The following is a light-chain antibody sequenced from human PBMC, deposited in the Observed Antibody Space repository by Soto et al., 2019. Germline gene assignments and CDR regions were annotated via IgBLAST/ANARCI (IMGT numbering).Light chain of an antibody. CDR2: GVT. Sequence: QSALTQPASVSGSPGQSITISCTGTSVDYVSWYQQHPGKAPKLMIYGVTNRPSGVSTRFSGSKSGNAASLTISGLQTEDEADYYCSSYTNSKTLLFGTGTKVTVL. CDR3: SSYTNSKTLL. V-gene: IGLV2-14*01. J-gene: IGLJ1*01. CDR1: SVDY.